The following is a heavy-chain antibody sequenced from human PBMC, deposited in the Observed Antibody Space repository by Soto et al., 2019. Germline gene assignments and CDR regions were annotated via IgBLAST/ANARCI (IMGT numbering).Heavy chain of an antibody. D-gene: IGHD3-3*01. V-gene: IGHV4-34*01. CDR1: GGSFSGYY. Sequence: SETLSLTCAVYGGSFSGYYWSWIRQPPWKGLEWIGEINHSGSTNYNPSLKSRVTISVDTSKNQFSLKLSSVTAADTAVYYCARGTAGRYYDFWSGYSALRFDPWGQGTLVTVSS. CDR2: INHSGST. J-gene: IGHJ5*02. CDR3: ARGTAGRYYDFWSGYSALRFDP.